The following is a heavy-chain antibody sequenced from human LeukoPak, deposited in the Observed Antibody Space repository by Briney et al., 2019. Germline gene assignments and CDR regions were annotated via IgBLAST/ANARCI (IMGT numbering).Heavy chain of an antibody. Sequence: PSETLSLTCTVSGGSISNYYWSWIRQPPGKGLEWIGYIYYSGSTNYNPSLKSRLTISVDTSKHHFSLKLSSVTAADTAVYYCAREYYYDSSGYLATEKAPAFDIWGQGTMVTVSS. CDR2: IYYSGST. D-gene: IGHD3-22*01. CDR3: AREYYYDSSGYLATEKAPAFDI. CDR1: GGSISNYY. V-gene: IGHV4-59*13. J-gene: IGHJ3*02.